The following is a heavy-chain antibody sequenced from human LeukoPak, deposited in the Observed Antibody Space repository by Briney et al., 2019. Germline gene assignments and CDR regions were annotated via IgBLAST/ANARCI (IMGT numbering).Heavy chain of an antibody. CDR3: ARELDTAMVTYYFDY. J-gene: IGHJ4*02. CDR2: IYTSGST. D-gene: IGHD5-18*01. Sequence: SETLSLTCTVSGGSISSGSYYWSWIRQPAGKRLEWIGRIYTSGSTNYNPSLKSRVTISVDTSKNQFSLKLSSVTAADTAVYYCARELDTAMVTYYFDYWGQGTLVTVSS. CDR1: GGSISSGSYY. V-gene: IGHV4-61*02.